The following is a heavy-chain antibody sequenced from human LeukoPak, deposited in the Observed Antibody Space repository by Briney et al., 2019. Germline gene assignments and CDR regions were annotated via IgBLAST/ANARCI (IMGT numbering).Heavy chain of an antibody. CDR3: ARHYCGSLWCHSGWFDP. D-gene: IGHD3-10*01. CDR2: IYPEDSDT. CDR1: GSKFTNYW. Sequence: GESLKISCKDFGSKFTNYWIAWVRQEPGKGLEWMGVIYPEDSDTTYSPSFQGQVTISVDKSISTAYLQWSSLKASDTAIYYCARHYCGSLWCHSGWFDPWGQGTQVTVSS. J-gene: IGHJ5*02. V-gene: IGHV5-51*01.